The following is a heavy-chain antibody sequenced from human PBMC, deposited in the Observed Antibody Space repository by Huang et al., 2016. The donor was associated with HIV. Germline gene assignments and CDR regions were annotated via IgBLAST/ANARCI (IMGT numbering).Heavy chain of an antibody. CDR2: INHSGRT. Sequence: QVQLHQWGAGLLKPSETLSLTCAVYGGSFSGPNWTWIRQTPGKGLEWIGEINHSGRTNYSPSLKRRVTISLDTSKNQFSLRLRSVTAADTAGYYCARGRGDARGFLGLDFWGQGTLVTVSS. D-gene: IGHD3-16*01. CDR3: ARGRGDARGFLGLDF. J-gene: IGHJ4*02. CDR1: GGSFSGPN. V-gene: IGHV4-34*01.